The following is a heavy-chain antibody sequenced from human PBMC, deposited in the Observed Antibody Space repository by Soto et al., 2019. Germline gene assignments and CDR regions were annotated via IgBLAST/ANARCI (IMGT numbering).Heavy chain of an antibody. Sequence: QVQLVESGGGVVQPGRSLRLSCAASGFTFSSYGMHWVRQAPGKGLEWVAVISYDGSNKYYADSVKGRFTISRDNSKNTLYLQMNSLRAEDTAVYYCAKDNFDNYYDSSGYYGYWGQGTLVTVSS. J-gene: IGHJ4*02. CDR2: ISYDGSNK. V-gene: IGHV3-30*18. CDR1: GFTFSSYG. D-gene: IGHD3-22*01. CDR3: AKDNFDNYYDSSGYYGY.